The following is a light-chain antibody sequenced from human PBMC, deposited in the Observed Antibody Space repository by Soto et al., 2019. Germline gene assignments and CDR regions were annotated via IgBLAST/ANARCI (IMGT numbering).Light chain of an antibody. J-gene: IGKJ1*01. CDR3: QKYNSAPPR. CDR1: QSVGGR. CDR2: DAS. V-gene: IGKV3-11*01. Sequence: EIELTQSPATLSLSPGERATLSCRASQSVGGRLGWYQQKPGRAPRLLIYDASIRATGIPARFSGSGSGTDFILTISSLEPEDFAVYYCQKYNSAPPRFGQGTKVEIK.